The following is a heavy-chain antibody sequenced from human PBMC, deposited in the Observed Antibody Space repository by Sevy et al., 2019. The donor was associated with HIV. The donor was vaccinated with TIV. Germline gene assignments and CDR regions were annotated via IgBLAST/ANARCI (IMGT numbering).Heavy chain of an antibody. V-gene: IGHV1-69*13. CDR3: ARDDRQYAFDI. CDR1: GGTFSSYA. D-gene: IGHD3-22*01. J-gene: IGHJ3*02. CDR2: IIPIFGTA. Sequence: ASVKVSCKASGGTFSSYAISWVRQAPGQGLEWMGGIIPIFGTANYAQKFQGRVTITADESTSTAYMELSSLRSEETAVYYCARDDRQYAFDIWGQGTMVTVSS.